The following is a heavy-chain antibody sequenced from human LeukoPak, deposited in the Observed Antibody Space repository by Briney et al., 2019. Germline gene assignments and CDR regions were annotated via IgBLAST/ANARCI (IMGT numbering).Heavy chain of an antibody. CDR3: ARAGAAYYYGMDV. Sequence: PSETLSLTCAVSGGSISSGGYSWSWIRQPPGKGLEWIGYIYHSGSTYYNPSLKSRVTISVDRSKNQFSLNLNSVTAADTAVYYCARAGAAYYYGMDVWGQGTTVTVSS. D-gene: IGHD3-10*01. V-gene: IGHV4-30-2*01. CDR1: GGSISSGGYS. J-gene: IGHJ6*02. CDR2: IYHSGST.